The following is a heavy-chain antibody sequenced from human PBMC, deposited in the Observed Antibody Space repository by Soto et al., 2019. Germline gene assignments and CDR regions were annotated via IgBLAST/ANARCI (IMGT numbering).Heavy chain of an antibody. D-gene: IGHD3-22*01. CDR1: EFTFISYA. CDR3: AKGKVAYDNSGLQYFYYFPMNV. V-gene: IGHV3-23*01. Sequence: PGGSLRLSCAASEFTFISYAMNWVRQAPGKGLEWVSVISGGGGTTYYADSVKGRFRISRDNSKNTLYLQMNSLRVEDTAVYYCAKGKVAYDNSGLQYFYYFPMNVWGQGTTVTVS. J-gene: IGHJ6*02. CDR2: ISGGGGTT.